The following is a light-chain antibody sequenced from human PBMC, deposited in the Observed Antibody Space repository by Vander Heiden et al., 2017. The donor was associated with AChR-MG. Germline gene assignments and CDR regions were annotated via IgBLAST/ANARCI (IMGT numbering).Light chain of an antibody. CDR3: QQDDSTPFT. Sequence: DIGVTQSPDSLAVSLGERATFNCKSSQSVLYSSNNKNYLAWYQQKPGQPPKLLIYWASTRESGVPDRFSGSGSGTDFTLTINSLQAEDVAVYYCQQDDSTPFTFGPRTKVDIK. V-gene: IGKV4-1*01. CDR1: QSVLYSSNNKNY. CDR2: WAS. J-gene: IGKJ3*01.